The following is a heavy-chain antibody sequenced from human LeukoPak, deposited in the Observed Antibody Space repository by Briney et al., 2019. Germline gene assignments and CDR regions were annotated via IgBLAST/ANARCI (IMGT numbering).Heavy chain of an antibody. CDR3: ARDIGSGAVGYGMDV. CDR1: GFTFSSYS. CDR2: ISSSSSYI. J-gene: IGHJ6*02. D-gene: IGHD3-10*01. Sequence: GGSLRLSRAASGFTFSSYSMNWVRQAPGKGLKWVSSISSSSSYIYYADSVKGRFTISRDNAKNSLYLQMNSLRAEDTAVYYCARDIGSGAVGYGMDVWGQGTTVTVSS. V-gene: IGHV3-21*01.